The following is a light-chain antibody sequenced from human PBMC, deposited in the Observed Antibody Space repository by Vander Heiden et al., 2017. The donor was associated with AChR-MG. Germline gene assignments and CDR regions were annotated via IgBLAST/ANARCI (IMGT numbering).Light chain of an antibody. J-gene: IGLJ3*02. Sequence: QSVLTQPPSASGTPGQRVTMSCFGSNSNIGSNSVSWYQHVPGTAPTLLIFGNDQRPSGVPDRVSGSKSGTSASLAISGLQSEDEADYYCAAWDDSLNGWVFGGGTKLTVL. CDR2: GND. CDR3: AAWDDSLNGWV. V-gene: IGLV1-44*01. CDR1: NSNIGSNS.